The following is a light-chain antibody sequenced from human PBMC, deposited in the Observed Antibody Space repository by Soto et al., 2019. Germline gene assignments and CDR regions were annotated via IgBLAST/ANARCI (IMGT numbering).Light chain of an antibody. J-gene: IGKJ5*01. CDR2: AAS. CDR1: QSISSY. CDR3: QQYYSYPLIN. Sequence: DIQMTPSPSSLSASVGDRVTITCRASQSISSYLNWYQQKPGKAPKLLIYAASTLQSGVPSRFSGSGSGTDFTLTIRCLQSEDFATYYCQQYYSYPLINCGKGKRREIK. V-gene: IGKV1-39*01.